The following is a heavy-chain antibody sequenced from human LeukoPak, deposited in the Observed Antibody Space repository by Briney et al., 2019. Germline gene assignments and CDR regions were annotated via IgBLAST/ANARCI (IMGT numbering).Heavy chain of an antibody. CDR1: GFTFSSYA. CDR3: ARVQWELLYPDY. J-gene: IGHJ4*02. CDR2: ISYDESYR. Sequence: GGSLRLSCAASGFTFSSYAMLWVRQAPGKGLEWVALISYDESYRYYADSVKGRFTISRDNSKNTLYLQMNSLRADDTAVYYCARVQWELLYPDYWGQGTLVTVSS. V-gene: IGHV3-30-3*01. D-gene: IGHD1-26*01.